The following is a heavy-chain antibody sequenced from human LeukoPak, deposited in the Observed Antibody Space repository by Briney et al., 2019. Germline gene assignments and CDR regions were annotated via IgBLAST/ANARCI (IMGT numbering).Heavy chain of an antibody. CDR2: IYSGGST. V-gene: IGHV3-53*05. Sequence: GGSLRLSCAASGFTVSSNYMSWVRQAPGKGLEWVSVIYSGGSTYYADSVKGRFTISRDNSKNTLYLQMNSLRAEDTAVYYCAKEGVIGYSSSWLDFDYWGQGTLVTVSS. CDR3: AKEGVIGYSSSWLDFDY. CDR1: GFTVSSNY. J-gene: IGHJ4*02. D-gene: IGHD6-13*01.